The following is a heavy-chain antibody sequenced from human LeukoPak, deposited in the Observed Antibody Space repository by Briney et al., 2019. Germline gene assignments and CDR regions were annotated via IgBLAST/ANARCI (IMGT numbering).Heavy chain of an antibody. CDR1: GYTFTGYY. J-gene: IGHJ6*03. CDR2: INPNSGGT. CDR3: ARGDYYYYYMDV. Sequence: ASVKVSCKASGYTFTGYYMHWVRQAPGQGLEWMGRINPNSGGTNYAQKFQGRVTMPRDTSISTAYMELSRLRSDDTAVYYCARGDYYYYYMDVWGKGTTVTVSS. V-gene: IGHV1-2*06.